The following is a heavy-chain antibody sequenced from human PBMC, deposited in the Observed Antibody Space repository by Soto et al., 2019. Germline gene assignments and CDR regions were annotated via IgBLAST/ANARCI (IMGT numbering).Heavy chain of an antibody. D-gene: IGHD3-3*01. CDR2: INPNSGGT. V-gene: IGHV1-2*04. CDR3: ARCVIFVGTIPNNDVFAI. J-gene: IGHJ3*02. CDR1: GYTSTGYY. Sequence: ASVKVSCKAPGYTSTGYYMHWVRQAPGQGLEWMGWINPNSGGTNYAQKFQGWVTMTRDTSISTAYMELSRLRSDDTAVYYCARCVIFVGTIPNNDVFAIWGQGAMVTVSS.